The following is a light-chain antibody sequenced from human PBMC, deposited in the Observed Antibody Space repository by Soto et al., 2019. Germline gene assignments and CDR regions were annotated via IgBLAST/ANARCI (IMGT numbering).Light chain of an antibody. Sequence: QSALTQPASVSGSPGQSITISCTGTSSDIGAYKYVSWYQQHPGRAPQLMIYEVIHRPSGVSSRFSGSKSGKTASLSSSGLQADDEADYYCSSYTSSRTRVFGGGTKLTVL. CDR2: EVI. V-gene: IGLV2-14*01. CDR3: SSYTSSRTRV. J-gene: IGLJ2*01. CDR1: SSDIGAYKY.